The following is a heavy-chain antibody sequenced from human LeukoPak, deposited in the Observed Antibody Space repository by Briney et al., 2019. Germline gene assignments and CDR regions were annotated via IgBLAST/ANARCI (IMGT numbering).Heavy chain of an antibody. D-gene: IGHD3-3*01. J-gene: IGHJ6*03. V-gene: IGHV3-53*01. CDR2: IYSGGST. CDR3: ARSIFGVVRPNYYMDV. Sequence: PGGSLRLSCAASGFTFSSYSMNWVRQAPGKGLEWVSVIYSGGSTYYADSVKGRFTISRDNSKNTLYLQMNSLRAEDTAVYYCARSIFGVVRPNYYMDVWGKGTTVTVSS. CDR1: GFTFSSYS.